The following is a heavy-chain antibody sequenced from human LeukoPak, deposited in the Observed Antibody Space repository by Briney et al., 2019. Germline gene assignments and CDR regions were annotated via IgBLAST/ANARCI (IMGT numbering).Heavy chain of an antibody. CDR3: AREGPITIFGVVNGAFDI. CDR1: GFTFSDYY. CDR2: ISSSGSTI. J-gene: IGHJ3*02. D-gene: IGHD3-3*01. V-gene: IGHV3-11*01. Sequence: GGSPRLSCAASGFTFSDYYMSWIRQAPGKGLEWVSYISSSGSTIYYADSVKGRFTISRDNAKNSLYLQMNSLRAEDTAVYYCAREGPITIFGVVNGAFDIWGQGTMVTVSS.